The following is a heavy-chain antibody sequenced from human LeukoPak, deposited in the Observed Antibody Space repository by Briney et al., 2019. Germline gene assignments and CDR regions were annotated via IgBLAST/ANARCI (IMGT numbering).Heavy chain of an antibody. D-gene: IGHD6-13*01. J-gene: IGHJ4*02. CDR2: INSDGSST. CDR1: GFTFSSYW. Sequence: PGGSLRLSCAASGFTFSSYWIHWVRQAPGKGLVWVSRINSDGSSTSYADSVKGRFTISRDNAKNTLYLQMNSLRAEDTAVYYCAREWRGSSSWYARYWGQGTLVTVSS. CDR3: AREWRGSSSWYARY. V-gene: IGHV3-74*01.